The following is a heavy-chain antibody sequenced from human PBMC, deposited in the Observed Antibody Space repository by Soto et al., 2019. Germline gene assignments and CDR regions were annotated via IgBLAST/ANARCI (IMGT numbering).Heavy chain of an antibody. CDR3: GKNYYLDN. CDR2: ITTSGDRT. V-gene: IGHV3-23*01. J-gene: IGHJ4*02. CDR1: GFTFSSYA. Sequence: GGSLRLSCAASGFTFSSYAMSWVRQAPGKGLEWVSSITTSGDRTYYADSVKGRFTISRDNSKNTLSLQMNSLRAEDTAIYYCGKNYYLDNWGQGTLVTVSS.